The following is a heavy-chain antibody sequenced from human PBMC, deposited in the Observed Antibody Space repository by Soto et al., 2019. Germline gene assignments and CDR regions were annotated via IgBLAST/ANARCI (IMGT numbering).Heavy chain of an antibody. V-gene: IGHV4-34*01. D-gene: IGHD3-10*01. CDR1: GGSLSDYY. Sequence: SETLSLTCAVYGGSLSDYYWTWFRQPPGKGLELIAEINHSGSTNYNPSLKSRVTISVDTSKNQFSLNLRSVTAADTAVYYCARGGLDTLIRGNYNWFDPWGQGTLVTVSS. CDR2: INHSGST. J-gene: IGHJ5*02. CDR3: ARGGLDTLIRGNYNWFDP.